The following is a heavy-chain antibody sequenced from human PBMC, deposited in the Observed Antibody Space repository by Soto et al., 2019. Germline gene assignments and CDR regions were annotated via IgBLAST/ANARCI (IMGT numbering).Heavy chain of an antibody. CDR3: ARVSLLRFSEGRLRGYNWFDP. D-gene: IGHD3-3*01. CDR2: MNPNSGNT. V-gene: IGHV1-8*01. J-gene: IGHJ5*02. Sequence: QVQLVQSGAEVKKPGASGKVSCNATGYTFTSYDINWVRHATGQGREWMGWMNPNSGNTGYAQTFQGRVTLTRNTSISTAYMELSSMRSEDTAVYYCARVSLLRFSEGRLRGYNWFDPGGQGPLVTVPS. CDR1: GYTFTSYD.